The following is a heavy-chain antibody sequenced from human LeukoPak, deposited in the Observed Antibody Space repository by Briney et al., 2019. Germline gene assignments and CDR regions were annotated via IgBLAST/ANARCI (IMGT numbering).Heavy chain of an antibody. CDR3: ARFIAAPYYFDY. CDR2: ISSSRSYI. J-gene: IGHJ4*02. D-gene: IGHD6-13*01. V-gene: IGHV3-21*01. Sequence: GGSLRLSCAASGFTFSNYSMNWVRQAPGKGLEWVSFISSSRSYIYYADSVKGRFTISRDNAKNSLYLQMNSLRAEDTAVYYCARFIAAPYYFDYWGRGTLVTVSS. CDR1: GFTFSNYS.